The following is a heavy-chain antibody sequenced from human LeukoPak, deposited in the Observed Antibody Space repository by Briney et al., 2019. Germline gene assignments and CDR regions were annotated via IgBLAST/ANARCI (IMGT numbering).Heavy chain of an antibody. CDR2: INHSGST. Sequence: SETLSLTCAVSGGSFSGYYWSWIRQPPGKGLEWIGEINHSGSTNYNPSLKSRVTISVDTSKNQFSLKLSSVSAADTAVYYCARGQKQQQLVVSNWFDPWGQGTLVTVSS. V-gene: IGHV4-34*01. D-gene: IGHD6-13*01. CDR1: GGSFSGYY. J-gene: IGHJ5*02. CDR3: ARGQKQQQLVVSNWFDP.